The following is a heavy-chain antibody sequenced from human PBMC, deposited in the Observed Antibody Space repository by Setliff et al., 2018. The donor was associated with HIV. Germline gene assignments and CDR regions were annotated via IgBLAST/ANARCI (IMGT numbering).Heavy chain of an antibody. D-gene: IGHD6-13*01. CDR2: IYNSVTT. CDR3: ARGGNSSNWFGP. V-gene: IGHV4-59*02. J-gene: IGHJ5*02. CDR1: GASVNYNT. Sequence: SETLSLTCSVSGASVNYNTWSWIRQAPGKGLQWIGFIYNSVTTNYNPSLKSRATISLDTSKNQFSLKLTSMTAADTAVYYCARGGNSSNWFGPWGQGTLVTVSS.